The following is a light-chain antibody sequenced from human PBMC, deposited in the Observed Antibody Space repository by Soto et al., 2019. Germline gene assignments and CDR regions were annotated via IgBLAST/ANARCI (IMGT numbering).Light chain of an antibody. V-gene: IGLV2-14*03. J-gene: IGLJ1*01. CDR3: SSFTTSYFDV. Sequence: QSVLTQPASVYGPPGQSITISCTGSGSEIGAYNYVSWYQQHPGKAPKLLIHGVTRLPSGVSSLFSASKSAYTASLTISGLQAEDEANYYCSSFTTSYFDVFGPGTKVNVL. CDR1: GSEIGAYNY. CDR2: GVT.